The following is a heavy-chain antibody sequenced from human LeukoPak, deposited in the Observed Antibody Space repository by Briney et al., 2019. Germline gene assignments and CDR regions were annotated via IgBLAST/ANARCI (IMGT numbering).Heavy chain of an antibody. CDR1: GFTFSIYW. D-gene: IGHD2-21*02. J-gene: IGHJ4*02. CDR2: LNSDASVT. V-gene: IGHV3-74*01. Sequence: GGSLRLSCAASGFTFSIYWMHWVRQTPGKGLVWVSRLNSDASVTSYADSVKGRFTISRDNAKNTLYPQMNSLRAEDTALYYCVREYCGGDCYTDFWGQGTLVTVSS. CDR3: VREYCGGDCYTDF.